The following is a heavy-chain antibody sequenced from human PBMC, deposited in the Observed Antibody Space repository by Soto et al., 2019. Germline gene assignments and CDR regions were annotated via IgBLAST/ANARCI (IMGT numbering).Heavy chain of an antibody. J-gene: IGHJ6*02. CDR2: MNPNSGNT. Sequence: ASVQVSCGACVYTFTRYDINCVRLDPGQGLEWMGWMNPNSGNTGYAQKFQGRVTMTRNTSISTAYVELSSLRSEDTAVYYCARARLRHYYYGMDVWGQGTTVTVS. CDR1: VYTFTRYD. CDR3: ARARLRHYYYGMDV. D-gene: IGHD4-17*01. V-gene: IGHV1-8*01.